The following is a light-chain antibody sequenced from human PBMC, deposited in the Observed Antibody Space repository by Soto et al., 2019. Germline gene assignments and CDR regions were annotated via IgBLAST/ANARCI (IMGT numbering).Light chain of an antibody. Sequence: DIQMTQSPSSLSASVGDRVTITCRASQSISSYLNWYQQKPGKAPKLLIYDASNLETGVPSRFSGSGSGTDFTLTISSLQPEDFATYYCQQSYSTPPTFGGGTKVDIK. CDR3: QQSYSTPPT. V-gene: IGKV1-39*01. CDR1: QSISSY. CDR2: DAS. J-gene: IGKJ4*01.